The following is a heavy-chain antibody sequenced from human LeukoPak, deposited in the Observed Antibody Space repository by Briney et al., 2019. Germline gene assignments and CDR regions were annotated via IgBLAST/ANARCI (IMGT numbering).Heavy chain of an antibody. CDR2: MSGSGGST. J-gene: IGHJ4*02. V-gene: IGHV3-23*01. CDR1: GFTSSIYG. Sequence: QAGGSLRLSCAASGFTSSIYGMSWVRQAPGRGLEWVSAMSGSGGSTYYADSVKGRFTISRDNSKNTLYLQMNSLRAEDTAVYYCARRAGAYSHPYDYWGQGTLVTVSS. CDR3: ARRAGAYSHPYDY. D-gene: IGHD4/OR15-4a*01.